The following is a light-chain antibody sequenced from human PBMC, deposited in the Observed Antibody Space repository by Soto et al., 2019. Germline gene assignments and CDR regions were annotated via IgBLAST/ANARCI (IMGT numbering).Light chain of an antibody. V-gene: IGKV2-28*01. J-gene: IGKJ1*01. CDR1: QSLLHSNGRTY. CDR3: MQALQTPRT. CDR2: LVS. Sequence: DIVMTQSPLSLPVTPGEPASISCRSSQSLLHSNGRTYLDWYLQKPGQSPQLLIYLVSKRASGGPDRFSGSGSGTDFTLKISRVEAEDVGVYYCMQALQTPRTFGQGTKVQIK.